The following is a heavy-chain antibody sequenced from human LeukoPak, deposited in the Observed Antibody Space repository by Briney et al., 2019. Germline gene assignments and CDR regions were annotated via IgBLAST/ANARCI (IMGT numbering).Heavy chain of an antibody. D-gene: IGHD1-1*01. J-gene: IGHJ3*02. Sequence: GGSLRLSCAASGFTFSSYGMHWVRQAPGKGLEWVAVIWYDGSNKYYADSVKGRFTISRDNSKNTLYLQMNSLRAEDTAVYYCAKNGPLNDAFDIWGQGTTVTVSS. CDR2: IWYDGSNK. CDR3: AKNGPLNDAFDI. CDR1: GFTFSSYG. V-gene: IGHV3-33*06.